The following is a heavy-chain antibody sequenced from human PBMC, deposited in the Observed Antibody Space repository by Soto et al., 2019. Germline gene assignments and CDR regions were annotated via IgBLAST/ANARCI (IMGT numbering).Heavy chain of an antibody. CDR1: GFTFSSYE. J-gene: IGHJ4*02. V-gene: IGHV3-48*03. CDR2: ISSSGSTI. Sequence: GGSLRLSCAASGFTFSSYEMNWVRQAPGKGLEWVSYISSSGSTIYYADSVKGRFTISRDNAKNSLYLQMSSLRAEDTAVYYCARVSGFLEWLLSFGFDYWGQGTLVTVSS. CDR3: ARVSGFLEWLLSFGFDY. D-gene: IGHD3-3*01.